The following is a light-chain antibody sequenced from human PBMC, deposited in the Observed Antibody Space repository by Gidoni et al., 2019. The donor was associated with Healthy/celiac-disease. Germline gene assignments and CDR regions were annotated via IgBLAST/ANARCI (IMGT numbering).Light chain of an antibody. V-gene: IGKV1-5*03. CDR1: QSISSW. J-gene: IGKJ1*01. Sequence: DIQLTQSPSTLCASVGDRVTITGRASQSISSWLAWYHQKPGKAPQLLIYRASSLESGVPSRFSGSGSGTECTLTISSLQADDFATYYCQQYKSYRTFXQXTKVEIK. CDR3: QQYKSYRT. CDR2: RAS.